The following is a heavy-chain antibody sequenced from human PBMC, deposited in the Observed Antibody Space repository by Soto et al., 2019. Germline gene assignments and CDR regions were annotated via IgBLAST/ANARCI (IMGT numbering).Heavy chain of an antibody. Sequence: EEEGAAASVKVSCKASGFTFTSSAVQWVRQARGQRLEWIGWIVVGSGNTNYAQKFQERVTITRDMSTSTAYMELSSLRSEDTAVYYCAADGDILTGYYHFDYWGQGTLVTVSS. CDR3: AADGDILTGYYHFDY. CDR1: GFTFTSSA. J-gene: IGHJ4*02. V-gene: IGHV1-58*01. CDR2: IVVGSGNT. D-gene: IGHD3-9*01.